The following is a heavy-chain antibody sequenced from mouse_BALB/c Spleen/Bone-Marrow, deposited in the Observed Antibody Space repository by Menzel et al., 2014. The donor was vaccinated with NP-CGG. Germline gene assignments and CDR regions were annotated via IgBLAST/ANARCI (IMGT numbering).Heavy chain of an antibody. CDR3: TRRGFDF. CDR1: GFNIKDTY. J-gene: IGHJ2*01. CDR2: IDPENGNI. V-gene: IGHV14-3*02. Sequence: EVKLMESGAELVKPGASVKLSCTASGFNIKDTYIHWVKRRPEQGLEWIGRIDPENGNIKYDPKFQVKATITADTSSNTAYLQLSSLTSGDTAVYYCTRRGFDFWGQGTTLTVSS.